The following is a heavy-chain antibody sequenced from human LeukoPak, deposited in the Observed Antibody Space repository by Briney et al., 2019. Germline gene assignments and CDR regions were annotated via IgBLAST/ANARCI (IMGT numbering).Heavy chain of an antibody. V-gene: IGHV4-38-2*02. D-gene: IGHD3-10*01. CDR2: MYHSGSP. CDR3: ARTTMVRGTYYMGV. Sequence: SETLSLTCTVSGYSISSGYYWGWIRQPPGKGLEWIGSMYHSGSPYYNPSLKSRVTISVDTSKNQLSLKLSSVTAADTAVYYCARTTMVRGTYYMGVWGKGTTVTVSS. J-gene: IGHJ6*03. CDR1: GYSISSGYY.